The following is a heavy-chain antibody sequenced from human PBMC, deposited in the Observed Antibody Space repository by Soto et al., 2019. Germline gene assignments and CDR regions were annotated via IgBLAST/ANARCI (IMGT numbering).Heavy chain of an antibody. CDR1: GFTFSSYA. V-gene: IGHV3-23*01. D-gene: IGHD4-17*01. Sequence: GGSLRLSCAASGFTFSSYAMSWVRQAPGKGLEWVSAISGSGGSTYYADSMKGRFTISRDNSKNTLYLQMNSLRAEDTAVYYCARSFGDYAYFDYWGQGTLVTVSS. J-gene: IGHJ4*02. CDR2: ISGSGGST. CDR3: ARSFGDYAYFDY.